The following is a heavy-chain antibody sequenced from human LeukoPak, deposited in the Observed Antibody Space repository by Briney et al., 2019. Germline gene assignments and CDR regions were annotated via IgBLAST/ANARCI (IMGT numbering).Heavy chain of an antibody. J-gene: IGHJ4*02. CDR1: GFTFSGSA. V-gene: IGHV3-73*01. CDR3: TRTENCSTTRCFDS. Sequence: PGGSLRLSCAASGFTFSGSALHWVRQASGKGLEWVGRIRNKANSYATAYAASLKGRFTISRDDSKNTAYLQMNSLKTEDSAVYYCTRTENCSTTRCFDSWGQGTLVTVSS. CDR2: IRNKANSYAT. D-gene: IGHD2-2*01.